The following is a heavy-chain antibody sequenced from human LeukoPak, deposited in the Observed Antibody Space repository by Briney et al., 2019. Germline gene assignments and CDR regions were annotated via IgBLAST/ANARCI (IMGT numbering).Heavy chain of an antibody. CDR1: GYSISSGYY. Sequence: SETLSLTCAVSGYSISSGYYWGWIRQPPGKGLGWIGSIYHSGSTYYNPSLKSRVTISVDTSKNQFSLKLSSVTAADTAVYYCARNYYDILTGYLPFDYWGQGTLVTVSS. CDR2: IYHSGST. D-gene: IGHD3-9*01. CDR3: ARNYYDILTGYLPFDY. V-gene: IGHV4-38-2*01. J-gene: IGHJ4*02.